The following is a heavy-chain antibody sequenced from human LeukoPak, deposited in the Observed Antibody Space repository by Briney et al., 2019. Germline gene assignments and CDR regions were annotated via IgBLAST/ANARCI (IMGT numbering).Heavy chain of an antibody. D-gene: IGHD6-13*01. Sequence: GGSLRLSCAASGFTVSSNYMSWVRQAPGKGLEWVSVIYSGGSTYYADSVRGRFTISRDNSKNTLYLQMNSLRAEDTAVYYCAKRGLAAAGTWVDYWGQGTLVTVSS. V-gene: IGHV3-53*05. CDR2: IYSGGST. CDR3: AKRGLAAAGTWVDY. CDR1: GFTVSSNY. J-gene: IGHJ4*02.